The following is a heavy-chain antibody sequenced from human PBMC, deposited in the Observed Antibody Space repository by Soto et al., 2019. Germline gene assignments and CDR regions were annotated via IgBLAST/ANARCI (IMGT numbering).Heavy chain of an antibody. D-gene: IGHD2-2*01. CDR2: IHAGNGNT. J-gene: IGHJ6*02. Sequence: ASVKVSCKASGYTFTTYSMHWVRQAPGQRLEWMGWIHAGNGNTEHSQKFQGRVTNTRDTSASTAYLELGSLRSEDTAVYYCARAACSSTSCYNYYAYGMDVWGQGTAVTVSS. CDR1: GYTFTTYS. V-gene: IGHV1-3*01. CDR3: ARAACSSTSCYNYYAYGMDV.